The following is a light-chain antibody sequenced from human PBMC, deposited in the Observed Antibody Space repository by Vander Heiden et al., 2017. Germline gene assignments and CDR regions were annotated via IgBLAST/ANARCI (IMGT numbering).Light chain of an antibody. J-gene: IGLJ3*02. V-gene: IGLV2-23*01. Sequence: QSAMTQPASVSRCPGQSITISCTGTSSDVGSYILVSWYQQHPGKAPKLMIYEGSKRPSGVSNLFSGSKSGNTASLTISGLQAEDEADYYCCSYAGSSTWVFGGGTKLTVL. CDR3: CSYAGSSTWV. CDR1: SSDVGSYIL. CDR2: EGS.